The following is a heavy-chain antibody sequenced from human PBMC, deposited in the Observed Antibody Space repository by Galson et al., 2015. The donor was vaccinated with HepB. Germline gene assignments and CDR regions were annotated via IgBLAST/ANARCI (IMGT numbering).Heavy chain of an antibody. V-gene: IGHV4-59*01. Sequence: SETLSLTCTVSGDPISTYYWSWIRQTPGKGLEWIGYIFYSGTTNYNPSLEGRVTMSVDMSKSRLSLRLQSVTAADTAVYYCARDRAWGGVGQWREPHVFEHWGQGIQVIVSS. J-gene: IGHJ4*01. CDR2: IFYSGTT. CDR3: ARDRAWGGVGQWREPHVFEH. CDR1: GDPISTYY. D-gene: IGHD3-16*01.